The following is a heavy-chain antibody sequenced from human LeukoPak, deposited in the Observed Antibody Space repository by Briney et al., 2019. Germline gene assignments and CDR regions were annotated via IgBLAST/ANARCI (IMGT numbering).Heavy chain of an antibody. CDR1: GFTFSSYA. Sequence: PGGSLRLSCAASGFTFSSYAMSWVRQAPGKGLECVANIKQDGSEKYYVDSVKGRFTISRDNAKNSLYLQMNSLRAEDTAVYYCATRRNLDIWGQGTMVTVSS. CDR3: ATRRNLDI. V-gene: IGHV3-7*01. CDR2: IKQDGSEK. J-gene: IGHJ3*02. D-gene: IGHD1-14*01.